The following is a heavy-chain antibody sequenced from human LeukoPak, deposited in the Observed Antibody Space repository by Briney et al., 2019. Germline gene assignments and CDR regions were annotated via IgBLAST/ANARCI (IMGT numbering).Heavy chain of an antibody. J-gene: IGHJ6*03. CDR2: ISASGGST. D-gene: IGHD3-3*01. Sequence: GGSLRLSCAVSDFSISSYSMSWIRQAPGKGLEWVSVISASGGSTHYADSVKGRFTISRDNSKKTLYLQMNSLRPEDLSIVAAAETDDIWCGTLRNYYYNMDVWGKGTTVTVSS. CDR3: AETDDIWCGTLRNYYYNMDV. CDR1: DFSISSYS. V-gene: IGHV3-23*01.